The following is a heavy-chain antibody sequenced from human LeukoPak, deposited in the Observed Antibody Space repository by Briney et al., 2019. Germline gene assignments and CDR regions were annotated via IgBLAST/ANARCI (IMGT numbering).Heavy chain of an antibody. V-gene: IGHV4-59*01. J-gene: IGHJ5*02. CDR1: GGSISSYY. D-gene: IGHD3-3*01. CDR2: IYYSGST. CDR3: ARSDGDFWSGYYYH. Sequence: SETLSLTCTVSGGSISSYYWSWIRQPPGKGLEWIGYIYYSGSTNYNPSLKSRVTISVDTPKSQFSLKLSSVTAADTAVYYCARSDGDFWSGYYYHWGQGTLVTVSS.